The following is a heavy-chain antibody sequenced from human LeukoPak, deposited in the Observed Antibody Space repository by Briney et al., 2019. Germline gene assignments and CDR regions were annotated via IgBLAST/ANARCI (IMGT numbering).Heavy chain of an antibody. Sequence: GGSLRLSCAASGFTFDDYAMHWVRQAPGKGLEWVSGISWNSGSIGYADSVKGRFTISRDNAKNSLYLQMNGLRAEDTALYYCAKDYCGGDCYPDAFDIWGQGTMVTVSS. V-gene: IGHV3-9*01. CDR2: ISWNSGSI. D-gene: IGHD2-21*02. CDR1: GFTFDDYA. CDR3: AKDYCGGDCYPDAFDI. J-gene: IGHJ3*02.